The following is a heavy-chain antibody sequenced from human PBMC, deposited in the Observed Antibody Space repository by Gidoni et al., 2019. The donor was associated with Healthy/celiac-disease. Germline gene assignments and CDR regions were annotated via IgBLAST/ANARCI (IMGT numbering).Heavy chain of an antibody. CDR1: GYTFTSYD. V-gene: IGHV1-8*01. D-gene: IGHD2-21*01. CDR3: ARDLVGHNCGGDCDGNY. Sequence: QVQLVQSGAEVKKPGASVKVSCKASGYTFTSYDINWVRQATGQGLEWMGWMNPNSGNTGYAQKFQGRVTMTRNTSISTAYMELSSQRSEDTAVYYCARDLVGHNCGGDCDGNYWGQGTLVTVSS. J-gene: IGHJ4*02. CDR2: MNPNSGNT.